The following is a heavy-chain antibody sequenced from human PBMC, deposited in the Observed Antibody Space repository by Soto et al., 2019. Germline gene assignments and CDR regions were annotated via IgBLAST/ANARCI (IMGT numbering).Heavy chain of an antibody. D-gene: IGHD3-10*01. CDR1: GYTFTSYG. V-gene: IGHV1-18*01. Sequence: ASVKVSCKDSGYTFTSYGSSWVRQAPGQGLEWMGWISTYNGNTKYAQKLQGRVTMTTDTSTSTAYIELRSLRSDDTAVFYCAREMVRGVGSDYWGQGTLVTVSS. J-gene: IGHJ4*02. CDR2: ISTYNGNT. CDR3: AREMVRGVGSDY.